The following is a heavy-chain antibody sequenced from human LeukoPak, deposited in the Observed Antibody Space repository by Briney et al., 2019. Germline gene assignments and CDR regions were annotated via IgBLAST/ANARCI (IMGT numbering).Heavy chain of an antibody. CDR2: IYYSGST. CDR1: GGSISSYY. D-gene: IGHD1-26*01. Sequence: SETLSLTCTVSGGSISSYYWSWIRQPPGKGLEWIGYIYYSGSTNYNPSLKSRVTISVGTSKNQFSLKLSSVTAADTAVYYCARDVSGSYYGYYYYMDVWGKGTTVTVSS. CDR3: ARDVSGSYYGYYYYMDV. V-gene: IGHV4-59*01. J-gene: IGHJ6*03.